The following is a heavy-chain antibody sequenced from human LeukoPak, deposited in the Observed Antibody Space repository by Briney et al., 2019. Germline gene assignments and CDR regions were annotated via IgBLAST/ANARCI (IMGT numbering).Heavy chain of an antibody. CDR1: GITFSSYG. D-gene: IGHD6-19*01. CDR3: AKDLTAVATDY. CDR2: ISYDGSNK. V-gene: IGHV3-30*18. J-gene: IGHJ4*02. Sequence: GGSLRLSCVASGITFSSYGMHWVRQAPGKGLEWVAVISYDGSNKYYADSVKGRFTISRDNSKNTLYLQMNSLRAEDTAVYYCAKDLTAVATDYWGQGTLVTVSS.